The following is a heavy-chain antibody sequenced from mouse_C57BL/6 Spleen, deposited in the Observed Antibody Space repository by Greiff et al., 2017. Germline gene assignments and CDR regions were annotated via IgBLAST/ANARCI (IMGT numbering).Heavy chain of an antibody. J-gene: IGHJ2*01. D-gene: IGHD1-1*01. CDR2: ISDGGSYT. V-gene: IGHV5-4*01. CDR3: ARAGDYYGSSFDY. CDR1: GFTFSSYA. Sequence: EVQVVESGGGLVKPGGSLKLSCAASGFTFSSYAMSWVRQTPEKRLEWVATISDGGSYTYYPDNVKGRFTISRDNAKNNLYLQMSHLKSEDTAMYYCARAGDYYGSSFDYWGQGTTLTVSS.